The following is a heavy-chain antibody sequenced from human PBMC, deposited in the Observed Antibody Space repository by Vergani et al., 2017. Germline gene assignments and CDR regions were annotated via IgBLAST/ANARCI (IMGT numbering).Heavy chain of an antibody. D-gene: IGHD6-13*01. J-gene: IGHJ2*01. Sequence: QVQLQQWGAGLLKPSETLSLTCAVYGGSFSGYYWSWIRQPPGQGLEWIGYIYYSGSTNYNPSLKSRLTISVDTSKNQFSLKLSSVTAADTAVYYCARVGIAAADPLSEENWFFDLGGRGTLVTGSS. CDR3: ARVGIAAADPLSEENWFFDL. CDR2: IYYSGST. CDR1: GGSFSGYY. V-gene: IGHV4-34*11.